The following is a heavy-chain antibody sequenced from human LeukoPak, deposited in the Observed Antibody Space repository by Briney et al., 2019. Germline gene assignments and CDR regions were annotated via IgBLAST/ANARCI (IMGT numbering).Heavy chain of an antibody. V-gene: IGHV1-18*01. CDR1: GYTFTNYD. Sequence: ASVTVSCKTSGYTFTNYDITWVRQAPGQGLEWVAQISVYNGNTNYAQKLQGRVTLTTDTSTSTAYMELRSLRSDDTAVYYCARDYQRQLYLYYFDYWGQGTLVTVSS. D-gene: IGHD6-13*01. CDR2: ISVYNGNT. CDR3: ARDYQRQLYLYYFDY. J-gene: IGHJ4*02.